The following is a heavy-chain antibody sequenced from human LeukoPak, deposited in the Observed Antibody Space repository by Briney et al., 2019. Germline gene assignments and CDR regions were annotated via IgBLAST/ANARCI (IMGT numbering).Heavy chain of an antibody. CDR1: GGSISSYY. Sequence: SETLSLTCTVSGGSISSYYWSWIRQPPGKGLEWIGYIYYSGSTSYNPSLKSRVTISVDTSKNQFSLKLSSLTAADTAVYYCARGKIAAAALFDYWGQGTLVTVSS. CDR3: ARGKIAAAALFDY. V-gene: IGHV4-59*01. CDR2: IYYSGST. D-gene: IGHD6-13*01. J-gene: IGHJ4*02.